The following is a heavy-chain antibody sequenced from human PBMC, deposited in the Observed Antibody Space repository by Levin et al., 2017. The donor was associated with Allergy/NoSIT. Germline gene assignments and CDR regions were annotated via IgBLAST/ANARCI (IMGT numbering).Heavy chain of an antibody. V-gene: IGHV3-23*01. CDR2: FRDSRST. J-gene: IGHJ3*01. D-gene: IGHD3-22*01. CDR3: AMFARPAGVYDSSDSFDV. Sequence: GESLKISCAASGFTFSNYAMSWVRQAPGKGLEYVSGFRDSRSTYYADSVNGRFTVSRDNSNNVFYLQVNSLRAEDTALYYCAMFARPAGVYDSSDSFDVWGPGTMVTVSS. CDR1: GFTFSNYA.